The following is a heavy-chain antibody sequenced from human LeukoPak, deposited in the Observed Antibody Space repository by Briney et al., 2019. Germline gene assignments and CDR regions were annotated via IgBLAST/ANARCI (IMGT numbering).Heavy chain of an antibody. CDR1: GFTFSSYS. V-gene: IGHV3-48*04. Sequence: GGSLRLSCAASGFTFSSYSMNWVRQAPGKGLEWVSYISGTSNTIYYADSVKAPFTISRDNAKNSLYLQMNSPRAEDTAVYYCARMSGVRTFDYWGQGTPVTVSS. CDR2: ISGTSNTI. CDR3: ARMSGVRTFDY. D-gene: IGHD1-14*01. J-gene: IGHJ4*02.